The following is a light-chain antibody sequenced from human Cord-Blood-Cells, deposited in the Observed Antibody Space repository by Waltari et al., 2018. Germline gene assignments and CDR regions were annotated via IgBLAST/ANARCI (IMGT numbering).Light chain of an antibody. J-gene: IGLJ3*02. V-gene: IGLV2-23*01. CDR3: CSYAGSSGWV. CDR1: SSDVGSYNL. Sequence: QSALTQPAFVSGSPGQSITISCNGTSSDVGSYNLVSWYQQHPGKAPKLMIYEGSKRPSGVSNRFSGSKSGNTASLTISGLQAEDEADYYCCSYAGSSGWVFGGGTKLTVL. CDR2: EGS.